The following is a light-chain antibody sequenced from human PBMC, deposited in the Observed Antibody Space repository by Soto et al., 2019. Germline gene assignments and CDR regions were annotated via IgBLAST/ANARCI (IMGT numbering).Light chain of an antibody. CDR1: SSNIGAGYD. V-gene: IGLV1-40*01. Sequence: QSVLTQPXSXXXXXXXXXXXXCTGSSSNIGAGYDVHWYQQLPGTAPKLLIYGNSNRPSGVPDRFSGSKSGTSASLAITGLQAEDEADYYCQSYDSSLSGSVVFGGGTKLTVL. CDR2: GNS. CDR3: QSYDSSLSGSVV. J-gene: IGLJ2*01.